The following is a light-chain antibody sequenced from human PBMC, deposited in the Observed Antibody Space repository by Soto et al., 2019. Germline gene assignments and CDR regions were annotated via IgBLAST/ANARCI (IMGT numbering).Light chain of an antibody. CDR3: QQIYSTQQLT. J-gene: IGKJ4*01. V-gene: IGKV1-39*01. Sequence: DIQMTQSPSSLSASVGDRVTITCRASQSISSYLNWYQQKPGKAPKLLIYAASSLQSGVPSRFSGSGSGTDFTLTISSLQPEDFATYYCQQIYSTQQLTFGGGTKVEIK. CDR1: QSISSY. CDR2: AAS.